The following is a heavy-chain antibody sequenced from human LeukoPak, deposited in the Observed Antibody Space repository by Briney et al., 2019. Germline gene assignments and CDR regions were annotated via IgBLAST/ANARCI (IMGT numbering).Heavy chain of an antibody. D-gene: IGHD6-13*01. J-gene: IGHJ5*02. Sequence: SETLSLTGTVSGYSISSGYFWGWIPQPPGKGLECIGTIYHSGSTYYNPSLKSRVTISVDTSKNQFSLKLNSVTAADTAVYYCARIYSSSWFLNWFDPWGQGTLVTVSS. CDR2: IYHSGST. CDR3: ARIYSSSWFLNWFDP. V-gene: IGHV4-38-2*02. CDR1: GYSISSGYF.